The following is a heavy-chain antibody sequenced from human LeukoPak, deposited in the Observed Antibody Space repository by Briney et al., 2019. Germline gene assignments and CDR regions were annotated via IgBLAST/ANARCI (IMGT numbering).Heavy chain of an antibody. Sequence: GGSLRLSRTASGFTLRSYWMTWVRQAPGKGLEWVANIKQDGSQKFYVDSVKGRFTISRDNAKNSLYLQMNSLRAEDTAVYYCARAQVGYNWFDPWGQGTLVTVSS. J-gene: IGHJ5*02. CDR1: GFTLRSYW. V-gene: IGHV3-7*01. CDR2: IKQDGSQK. D-gene: IGHD1-26*01. CDR3: ARAQVGYNWFDP.